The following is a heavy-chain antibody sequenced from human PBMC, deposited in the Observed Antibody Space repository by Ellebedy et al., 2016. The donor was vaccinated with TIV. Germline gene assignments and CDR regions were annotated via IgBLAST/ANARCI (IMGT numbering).Heavy chain of an antibody. CDR3: AKDQVAGDGRWVFDS. J-gene: IGHJ3*01. D-gene: IGHD5-24*01. V-gene: IGHV3-23*01. CDR2: FGVSGDTT. Sequence: PGGSLRLTCAASGFTFSSSAMSWVRQAPGKGLAWVSGFGVSGDTTYYADDVKGRFTISRDNSRNTLYLQMNSLRAEDTAIYYCAKDQVAGDGRWVFDSWGQGTVVTVSS. CDR1: GFTFSSSA.